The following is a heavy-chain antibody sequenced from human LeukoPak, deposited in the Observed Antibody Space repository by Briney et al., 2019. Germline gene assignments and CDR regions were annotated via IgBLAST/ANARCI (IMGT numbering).Heavy chain of an antibody. CDR2: IIPIFGIA. CDR1: GGTFSSYA. V-gene: IGHV1-69*17. D-gene: IGHD2-15*01. J-gene: IGHJ4*02. Sequence: AASVKVSCKASGGTFSSYAISWVRQAPGQGLEWMGGIIPIFGIANYAQKFQGRVTITADKSTSTAYMELSSLRSEDTAVYYCARDSRRGAAGVYYFDYWGQGTLVTVSS. CDR3: ARDSRRGAAGVYYFDY.